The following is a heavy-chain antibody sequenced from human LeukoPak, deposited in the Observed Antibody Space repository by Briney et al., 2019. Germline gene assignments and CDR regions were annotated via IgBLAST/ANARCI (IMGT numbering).Heavy chain of an antibody. CDR2: ISSSGSTI. J-gene: IGHJ3*02. Sequence: GGSLRLSCAASGFTFSDYYMSSIRQAPGKGLEWVSYISSSGSTIYYADSVKGRFTISRDNAKNSLYLQMNSLRAEDTAVYYCARAGSGWYPHAFDIWGQGTMVTVSS. V-gene: IGHV3-11*04. CDR1: GFTFSDYY. D-gene: IGHD6-19*01. CDR3: ARAGSGWYPHAFDI.